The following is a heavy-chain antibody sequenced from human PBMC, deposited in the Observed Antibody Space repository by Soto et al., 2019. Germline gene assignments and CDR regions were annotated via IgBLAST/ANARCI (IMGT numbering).Heavy chain of an antibody. D-gene: IGHD1-1*01. J-gene: IGHJ4*02. CDR3: ARDLNYLDY. V-gene: IGHV3-53*01. CDR1: GFTVNSTY. Sequence: EVQLVESGGGLIQPGGSLRLSCAVSGFTVNSTYMSWVRQAPGRGLEWASVIYSGGTTYYADSVKGRFTISRDNSKNTLYLQMNSLRAEDTAVYYCARDLNYLDYWGQGTLVTVSS. CDR2: IYSGGTT.